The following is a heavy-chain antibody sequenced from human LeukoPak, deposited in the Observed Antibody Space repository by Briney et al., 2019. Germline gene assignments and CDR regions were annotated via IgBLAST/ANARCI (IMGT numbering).Heavy chain of an antibody. J-gene: IGHJ6*03. CDR3: ARVSNPYYYYYYYMDV. V-gene: IGHV3-7*01. Sequence: PGGSLRLSCAASGFTFSSYWMSWVRQAPGKGLEWVANIKQDGSEKYYVDSVKGRFTISRDNAKNSLYLQMNSLRAEDTAVYYCARVSNPYYYYYYYMDVWGKGTTVTVSS. CDR1: GFTFSSYW. CDR2: IKQDGSEK.